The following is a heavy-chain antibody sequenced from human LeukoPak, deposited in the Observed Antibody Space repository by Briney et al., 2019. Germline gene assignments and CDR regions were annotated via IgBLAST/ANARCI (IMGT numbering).Heavy chain of an antibody. J-gene: IGHJ4*02. Sequence: PSETLSLTCAVYGGSFSGYYWSWIRQPPGKGLEWIGEINHSGSTYYNASLKSQVSISIDTSKNQFSLKLTSVTAADTAVYYCARQTGSGLFILPGGQGTLVTVSS. CDR1: GGSFSGYY. D-gene: IGHD3/OR15-3a*01. CDR3: ARQTGSGLFILP. V-gene: IGHV4-34*01. CDR2: INHSGST.